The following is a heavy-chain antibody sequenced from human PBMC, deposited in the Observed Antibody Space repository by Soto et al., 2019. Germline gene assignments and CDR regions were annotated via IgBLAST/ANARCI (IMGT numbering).Heavy chain of an antibody. CDR3: ASSYSXGQPQYYYYYGMDV. J-gene: IGHJ6*02. CDR2: IIPIFGTA. V-gene: IGHV1-69*13. Sequence: SVKVSCKASGGTFSSYAISWVRQAPGQGLEWMGGIIPIFGTANYAQKFQGRVTITADESTSTAYMELSSLRSEDTAVYYCASSYSXGQPQYYYYYGMDVWGQGTTVTVSS. CDR1: GGTFSSYA. D-gene: IGHD6-19*01.